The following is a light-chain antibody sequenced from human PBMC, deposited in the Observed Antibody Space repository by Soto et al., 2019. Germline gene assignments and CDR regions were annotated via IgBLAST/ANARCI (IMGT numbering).Light chain of an antibody. CDR1: QSISTY. CDR3: QQTYSTPPT. CDR2: AAS. Sequence: DIQMTQSPSSLSASVGDRVTIRCRASQSISTYLKWYQQKAGLAPKLLIYAASSLQSGVPSRFSGSGSGTDFTLTISSLQPEDFATYYCQQTYSTPPTFGQGTKVDIK. V-gene: IGKV1-39*01. J-gene: IGKJ1*01.